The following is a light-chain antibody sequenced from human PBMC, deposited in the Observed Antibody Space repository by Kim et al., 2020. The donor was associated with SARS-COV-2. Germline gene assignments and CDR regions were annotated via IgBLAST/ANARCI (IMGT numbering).Light chain of an antibody. J-gene: IGKJ4*01. Sequence: DTQMTQSPSSLSASVGDRVTLTCRASQNIADYLNWYQQRPGKAPKLLIYAASTLQSGVPSRFSGSGFGTDFTLTITSLQPEDFATYYCQQSYSNQVSFGGGTKVDIK. CDR2: AAS. CDR1: QNIADY. CDR3: QQSYSNQVS. V-gene: IGKV1-39*01.